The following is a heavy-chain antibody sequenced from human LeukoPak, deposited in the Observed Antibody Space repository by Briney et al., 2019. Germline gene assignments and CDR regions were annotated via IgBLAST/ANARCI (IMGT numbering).Heavy chain of an antibody. CDR3: ARAYVY. V-gene: IGHV4-34*01. CDR1: GVSFSGYY. D-gene: IGHD3-16*01. Sequence: SETLSLTCAVYGVSFSGYYWSWIRQPPGKGLEWIGEINHSGSTNYNPSLKSRVTISVDTSKNQFSLKLSSVTAADTAVYYCARAYVYWGQGTLVTVSS. CDR2: INHSGST. J-gene: IGHJ4*02.